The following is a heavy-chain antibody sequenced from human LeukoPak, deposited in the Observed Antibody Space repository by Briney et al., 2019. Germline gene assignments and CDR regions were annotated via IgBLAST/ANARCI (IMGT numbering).Heavy chain of an antibody. Sequence: NPSETLSLTCTGSAGSINNIYWSWIRQPPGKGLEWIGYISYTGTTIYNPSLKTRVTISVDTSNQLSLKLSSVTAADTAMYYCATGPHTALDYWGQGTLVTVSS. CDR2: ISYTGTT. D-gene: IGHD5-18*01. CDR3: ATGPHTALDY. J-gene: IGHJ4*02. V-gene: IGHV4-59*08. CDR1: AGSINNIY.